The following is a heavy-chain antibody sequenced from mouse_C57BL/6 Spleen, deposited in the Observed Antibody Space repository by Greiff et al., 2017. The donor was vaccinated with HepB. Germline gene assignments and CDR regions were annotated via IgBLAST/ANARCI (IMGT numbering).Heavy chain of an antibody. CDR2: IYPGDGDT. CDR1: GYAFSSYW. Sequence: VKLQESGAELVKPGASVKISCKASGYAFSSYWMNWVKQRPGKGLEWIGQIYPGDGDTNYNGKFKGKATLTADKSSSTAYMQISSLTSEDSAVYFSARSTYSNYDAMDYWGQGTSVTVSS. D-gene: IGHD2-5*01. J-gene: IGHJ4*01. CDR3: ARSTYSNYDAMDY. V-gene: IGHV1-80*01.